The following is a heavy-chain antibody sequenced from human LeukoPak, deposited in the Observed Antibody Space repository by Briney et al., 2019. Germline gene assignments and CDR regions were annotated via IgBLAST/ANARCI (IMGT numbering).Heavy chain of an antibody. Sequence: GASVKVSCKASGYTFTSYDINWVRQATGQGVEWMGWMNPNSGNTGYAQKFQGRVTMTRNTSISTAYMELSSLRSEDTAVYYCARVIAAAFNNWFDPWGQGTLVTVSS. CDR3: ARVIAAAFNNWFDP. V-gene: IGHV1-8*01. CDR2: MNPNSGNT. CDR1: GYTFTSYD. D-gene: IGHD6-13*01. J-gene: IGHJ5*02.